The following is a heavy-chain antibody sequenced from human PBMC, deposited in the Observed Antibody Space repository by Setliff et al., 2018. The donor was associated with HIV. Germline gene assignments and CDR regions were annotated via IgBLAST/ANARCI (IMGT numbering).Heavy chain of an antibody. J-gene: IGHJ6*02. CDR2: INAGNGNT. D-gene: IGHD4-4*01. Sequence: ASVKVSCKASGYTFTKYDINWVRQATGQGLEWMGWINAGNGNTIYSQKFQGRVTITRDTSASTAYMELSSLRSEDTAVYYCARWGYSRDGMDVWGQGTTVTVSS. CDR3: ARWGYSRDGMDV. CDR1: GYTFTKYD. V-gene: IGHV1-3*01.